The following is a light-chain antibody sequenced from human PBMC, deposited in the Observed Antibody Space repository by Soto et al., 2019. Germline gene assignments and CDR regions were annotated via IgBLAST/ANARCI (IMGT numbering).Light chain of an antibody. Sequence: NQMTKSPSTLSASIRDRDTITCRASQSINNRLAWYQQMPGKAPNLLIYDASTLESGVPSRFRGSGSETEFTLTISGLQPDDIATYYCVQFIDVWTFGQGTKVDIK. J-gene: IGKJ1*01. CDR2: DAS. CDR1: QSINNR. CDR3: VQFIDVWT. V-gene: IGKV1-5*01.